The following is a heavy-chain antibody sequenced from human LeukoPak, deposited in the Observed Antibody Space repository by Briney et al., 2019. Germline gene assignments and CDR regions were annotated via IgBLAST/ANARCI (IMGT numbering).Heavy chain of an antibody. J-gene: IGHJ4*02. V-gene: IGHV3-23*01. CDR1: GFTFSNYS. CDR2: ISGSGGNT. CDR3: AKWALYSSGWYGDY. Sequence: AGGSLRLSRAASGFTFSNYSMNWVRQAPGKGLEWVSAISGSGGNTYYADSVKGRFTISRDNSKNTLYLQMNSLRAEDTAVYYCAKWALYSSGWYGDYWGQGTLVTVSS. D-gene: IGHD6-19*01.